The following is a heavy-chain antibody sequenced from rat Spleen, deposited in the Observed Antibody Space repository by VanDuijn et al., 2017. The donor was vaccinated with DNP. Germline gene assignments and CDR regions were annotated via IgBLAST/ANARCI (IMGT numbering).Heavy chain of an antibody. CDR3: TTDFERGY. CDR2: ISASGGST. Sequence: EEQLVESGGGLVQPGRSLKLSCVASGFTFSYYGMAWVRQAPKKGLEWVASISASGGSTSYRDSVKGRFTISRDNAKSTLYLQMDSLRSEDTATYYCTTDFERGYWGQGVMVTVSS. V-gene: IGHV5-19*01. CDR1: GFTFSYYG. D-gene: IGHD1-11*01. J-gene: IGHJ2*01.